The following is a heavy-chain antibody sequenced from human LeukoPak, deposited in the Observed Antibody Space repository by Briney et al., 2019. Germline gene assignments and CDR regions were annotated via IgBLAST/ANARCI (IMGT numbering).Heavy chain of an antibody. D-gene: IGHD3-10*01. J-gene: IGHJ4*02. Sequence: PSETLSLTCAVYGGSFSGYHWSWIRQPPGKGLEWIGEINHSGSTNYNPSLKSRVTISVDTSKNQFSLKLSSVTAADTAVYYCARGAVPTYYYGSGKRYFDYWGQGTLVTVSS. CDR3: ARGAVPTYYYGSGKRYFDY. CDR2: INHSGST. CDR1: GGSFSGYH. V-gene: IGHV4-34*01.